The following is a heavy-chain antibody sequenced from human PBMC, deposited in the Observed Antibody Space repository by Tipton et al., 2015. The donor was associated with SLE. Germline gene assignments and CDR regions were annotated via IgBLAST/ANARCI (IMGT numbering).Heavy chain of an antibody. CDR3: ARAAGRGPYAHADS. J-gene: IGHJ4*02. CDR2: ISNSGSSI. D-gene: IGHD3-16*01. V-gene: IGHV3-11*04. Sequence: SLRLSCAASGLSFSDSYMSWIRQAPGKGLEWISYISNSGSSIHYTDSVKGRFTISRDNAKNSLYLQMNSLRVEDTAVYYCARAAGRGPYAHADSWGQGTLVTVSS. CDR1: GLSFSDSY.